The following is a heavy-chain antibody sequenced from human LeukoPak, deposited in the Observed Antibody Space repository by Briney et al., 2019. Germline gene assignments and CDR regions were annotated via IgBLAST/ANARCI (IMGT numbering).Heavy chain of an antibody. CDR3: AKSSALYCSTTSCYTGDWFDP. CDR2: IRYDGSNK. Sequence: PGGSLRLSCAASGFTFSSYGMHWVRQAPGKGLEWVAFIRYDGSNKYYADSVKGRFTISRDNSKNTLYLQMNSLRAEDTAVFYCAKSSALYCSTTSCYTGDWFDPWGQGTLVTVSS. J-gene: IGHJ5*02. V-gene: IGHV3-30*02. D-gene: IGHD2-2*02. CDR1: GFTFSSYG.